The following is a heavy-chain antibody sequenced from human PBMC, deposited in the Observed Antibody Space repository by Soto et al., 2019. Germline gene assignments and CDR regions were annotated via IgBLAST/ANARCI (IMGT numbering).Heavy chain of an antibody. CDR3: ARYTADFWSGYYVGY. J-gene: IGHJ4*02. D-gene: IGHD3-3*01. CDR2: IYPGDSDT. CDR1: GYSFTSYW. V-gene: IGHV5-51*01. Sequence: PGESLKISCKVSGYSFTSYWIGWSRQMPWKGLEWMGIIYPGDSDTRYSPSFQGQVTISADKSISTAYLQWSSLKASDTAMYYCARYTADFWSGYYVGYWGQGTLVTVSS.